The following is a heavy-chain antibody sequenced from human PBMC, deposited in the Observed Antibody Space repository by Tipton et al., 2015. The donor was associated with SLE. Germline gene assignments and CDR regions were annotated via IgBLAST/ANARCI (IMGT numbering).Heavy chain of an antibody. D-gene: IGHD1-1*01. Sequence: SLRLSCAASGFTFSSYWMSWVRQAPGKGLEWVANIKQDGSEKYYVDSVKGRFTISRDNAKNSLFLQMNSLRAEDTAVYYCARAGRAWNLFDYWGQGTLVTVSS. V-gene: IGHV3-7*01. CDR3: ARAGRAWNLFDY. CDR2: IKQDGSEK. CDR1: GFTFSSYW. J-gene: IGHJ4*02.